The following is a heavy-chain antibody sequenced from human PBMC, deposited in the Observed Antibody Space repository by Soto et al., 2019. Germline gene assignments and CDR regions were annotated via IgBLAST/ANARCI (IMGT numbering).Heavy chain of an antibody. D-gene: IGHD7-27*01. CDR3: ARGRYCLTGRCFPNWFDS. V-gene: IGHV4-30-4*01. CDR1: GDSISNLDYF. Sequence: SETLSLTCSVSGDSISNLDYFWAWIRQPPGQALEYIGYIYKSATTYYNPSFESRVAISVDTSKSQFTLNVTSVTAADTAVYFCARGRYCLTGRCFPNWFDSWGQGALVTVSS. J-gene: IGHJ5*01. CDR2: IYKSATT.